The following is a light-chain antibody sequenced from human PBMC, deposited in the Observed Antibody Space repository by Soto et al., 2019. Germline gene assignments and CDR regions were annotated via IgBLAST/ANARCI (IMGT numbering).Light chain of an antibody. Sequence: QSVLTQPASVSGSPGQSIAISCTGTSSDVGGYDHVSWYQQHPDKAPKLMIYEVTKRPSGVSNRFSGSKSGNTASLTISGLQPEDEADYYCSSHTSGSTRVFGSGTKVTVL. CDR2: EVT. J-gene: IGLJ1*01. V-gene: IGLV2-14*01. CDR3: SSHTSGSTRV. CDR1: SSDVGGYDH.